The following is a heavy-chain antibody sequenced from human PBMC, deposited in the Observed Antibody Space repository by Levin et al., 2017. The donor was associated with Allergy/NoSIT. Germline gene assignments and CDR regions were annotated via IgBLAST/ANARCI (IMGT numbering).Heavy chain of an antibody. CDR3: ARQHWSGQWLVPFDY. V-gene: IGHV5-51*01. CDR1: GYSFTSYW. D-gene: IGHD6-19*01. J-gene: IGHJ4*02. CDR2: IYPGDSDT. Sequence: AASVKVSCKGSGYSFTSYWIGWVRQMPGKGLEWMGIIYPGDSDTRYSPSFQGQVTISADKSISTAYLQWSSLKASDTAMYYCARQHWSGQWLVPFDYWGQGTLVTVSS.